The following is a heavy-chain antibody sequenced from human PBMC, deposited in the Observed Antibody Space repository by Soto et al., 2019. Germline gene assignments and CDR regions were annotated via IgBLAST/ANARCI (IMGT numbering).Heavy chain of an antibody. CDR1: GYSISSSNW. V-gene: IGHV4-28*01. J-gene: IGHJ4*02. CDR3: ARREIQGPIDY. CDR2: IYYSGTT. Sequence: SETLSLTCAVSGYSISSSNWWGWIRQPTGKGLEWIGYIYYSGTTYYNPSLKSRVTMSVDTSKNQFSLKLTSVTVVDTAVYYCARREIQGPIDYWGQGALVTVSS. D-gene: IGHD1-26*01.